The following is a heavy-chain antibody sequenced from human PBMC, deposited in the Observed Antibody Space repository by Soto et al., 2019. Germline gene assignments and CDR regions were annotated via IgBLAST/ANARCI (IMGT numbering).Heavy chain of an antibody. J-gene: IGHJ4*02. V-gene: IGHV4-39*01. CDR2: IYYSGST. CDR1: GGSISSSSYY. Sequence: SETLSLTCTVSGGSISSSSYYWGWIRQPPGKGLEWIGSIYYSGSTYYNPSLKGQITISVDTSKNHFSLKLSSVTAADTAVYYCARLDIVATICYYWGQGTLVTVSS. D-gene: IGHD5-12*01. CDR3: ARLDIVATICYY.